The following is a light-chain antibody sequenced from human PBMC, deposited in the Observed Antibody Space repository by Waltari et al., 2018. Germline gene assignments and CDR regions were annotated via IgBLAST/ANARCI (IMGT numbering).Light chain of an antibody. Sequence: DIVMTQSPDSLAVSLRDRGPIDSRSSRNLLYNPDNKTYLAWFQQKPGQPPKLLIYWASTRESGVPDRFSGSGSGTEFTLTISSLQAADVAVYYCQQCYSTPYTFGQGTKLEIK. CDR1: RNLLYNPDNKTY. CDR2: WAS. CDR3: QQCYSTPYT. J-gene: IGKJ2*01. V-gene: IGKV4-1*01.